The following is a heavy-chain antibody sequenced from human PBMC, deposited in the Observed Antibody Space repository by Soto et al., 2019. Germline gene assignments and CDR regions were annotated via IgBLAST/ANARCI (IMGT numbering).Heavy chain of an antibody. J-gene: IGHJ4*02. V-gene: IGHV3-23*01. CDR2: ISGSGGST. Sequence: GGSLRLSCAASGFTFSSYAMSWVRQAPGKGLEWVSAISGSGGSTYYADSVKGRFTISRDNSKNTLYLQMNSLRAEDTAVYYCAKAWWANGVCPGKTPCDYWGQGTLVTVSS. D-gene: IGHD2-8*01. CDR1: GFTFSSYA. CDR3: AKAWWANGVCPGKTPCDY.